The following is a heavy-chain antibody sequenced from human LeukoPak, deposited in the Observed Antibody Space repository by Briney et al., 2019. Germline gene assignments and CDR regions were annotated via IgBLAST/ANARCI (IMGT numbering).Heavy chain of an antibody. CDR2: IKQDGSEK. CDR3: ARNPDARLTGWFDP. CDR1: GFTFSSYW. J-gene: IGHJ5*02. D-gene: IGHD5-12*01. Sequence: GGSLRLSCAASGFTFSSYWMSWVRQAPGKGLEWVANIKQDGSEKYYVDSVKGRFTISRDNAKNSLFLQMNSLRAEDTAVYYCARNPDARLTGWFDPWGQGTLVTVSS. V-gene: IGHV3-7*01.